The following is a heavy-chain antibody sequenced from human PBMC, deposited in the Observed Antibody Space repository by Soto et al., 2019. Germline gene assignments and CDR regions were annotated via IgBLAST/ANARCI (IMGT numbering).Heavy chain of an antibody. CDR2: ISGSGGST. CDR3: AKAVVRPKGSLYAMDV. V-gene: IGHV3-23*01. CDR1: GFTFSSYA. D-gene: IGHD3-10*01. Sequence: PGGSLRLSCAASGFTFSSYAMSWVRQAPGKGLEWVSAISGSGGSTYYADSVKGRFTISRDNSKNTLYLQMNSLRAEDTAVYYCAKAVVRPKGSLYAMDVWGQGTTVTVSS. J-gene: IGHJ6*02.